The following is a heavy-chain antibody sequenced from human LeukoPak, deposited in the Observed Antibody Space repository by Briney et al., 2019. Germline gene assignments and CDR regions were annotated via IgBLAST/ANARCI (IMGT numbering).Heavy chain of an antibody. J-gene: IGHJ2*01. D-gene: IGHD3-3*01. V-gene: IGHV3-23*01. Sequence: PSETLSLTCTVSGGSIGTYYWSWVRQAPGKGLEWVSVISGNSDLIYYADYVKGRFTISRDNSKNTVYLQMNSLRVEDTGVYHCAKDPPCSECLYWYFDLWGRGTLVTVSS. CDR1: GGSIGTYY. CDR2: ISGNSDLI. CDR3: AKDPPCSECLYWYFDL.